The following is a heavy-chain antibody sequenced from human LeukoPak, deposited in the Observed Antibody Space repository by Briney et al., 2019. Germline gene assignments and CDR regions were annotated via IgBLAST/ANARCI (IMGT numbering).Heavy chain of an antibody. CDR2: FDPEDGET. Sequence: ASVKVSCKVSGYTLTELSMHWVRQAPGKGLEWMGGFDPEDGETIYAQKFQGRVTMTGDTSTDTAYMELSSLRSEDTAVYYCATRTWIQLWLFDYWGQGTLVTVSS. J-gene: IGHJ4*02. CDR1: GYTLTELS. D-gene: IGHD5-18*01. CDR3: ATRTWIQLWLFDY. V-gene: IGHV1-24*01.